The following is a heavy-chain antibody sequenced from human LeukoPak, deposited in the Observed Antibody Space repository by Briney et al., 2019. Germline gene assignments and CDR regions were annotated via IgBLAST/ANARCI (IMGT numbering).Heavy chain of an antibody. CDR2: ISSSGSLI. D-gene: IGHD3-22*01. CDR3: AREMWYYDSSGYYY. Sequence: PGGSLRLSCAASGFTFSSYEMNWVRQAPGKGLEWVSYISSSGSLIYYADSVKGRFTISRDNAKNSLYLQMNSLRAEDTAVYYCAREMWYYDSSGYYYWGQGTLVTVSS. V-gene: IGHV3-48*03. CDR1: GFTFSSYE. J-gene: IGHJ4*02.